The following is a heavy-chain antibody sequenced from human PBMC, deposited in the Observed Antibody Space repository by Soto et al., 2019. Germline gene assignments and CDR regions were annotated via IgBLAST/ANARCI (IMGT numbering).Heavy chain of an antibody. CDR3: ARGPDNAGYFDY. J-gene: IGHJ4*02. Sequence: QVRLVQSEAEVKKPGSSVKVSCKASGGTFSNYAITWVRQAPGQGLEWMGVIILPFGTPNYAQTFQGRATITADESMSTAYMELSGLRSEDTAVYYCARGPDNAGYFDYWGRGTLVTVSS. CDR2: IILPFGTP. V-gene: IGHV1-69*12. CDR1: GGTFSNYA. D-gene: IGHD1-1*01.